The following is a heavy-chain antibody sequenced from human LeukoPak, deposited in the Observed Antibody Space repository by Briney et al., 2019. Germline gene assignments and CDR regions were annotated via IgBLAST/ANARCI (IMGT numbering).Heavy chain of an antibody. J-gene: IGHJ4*02. CDR1: GGSINSYY. Sequence: PSETLSLTCTVSGGSINSYYWSWIRQPPGKGLEWIGYIYYSGSTNYNPSLKNRVTISVDTSKNQFSLKLSSVTAADTAVYFCARGLVDYELPKGYIDYWGQGTLVTVSS. CDR3: ARGLVDYELPKGYIDY. V-gene: IGHV4-59*12. D-gene: IGHD4-17*01. CDR2: IYYSGST.